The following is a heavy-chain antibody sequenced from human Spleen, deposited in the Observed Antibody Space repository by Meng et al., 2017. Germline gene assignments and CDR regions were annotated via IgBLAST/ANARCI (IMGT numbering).Heavy chain of an antibody. CDR2: ISGSGGST. V-gene: IGHV3-23*01. J-gene: IGHJ4*02. CDR3: AKVGSGWYIDY. D-gene: IGHD6-19*01. CDR1: GFTFSSYA. Sequence: GESLKISCAASGFTFSSYAMSWVRQAPGKGLEWVSAISGSGGSTYYADSVKGRFTISRDNSKNTLYLQMNSLRAEDTAVYYCAKVGSGWYIDYWGQGTLVTVSS.